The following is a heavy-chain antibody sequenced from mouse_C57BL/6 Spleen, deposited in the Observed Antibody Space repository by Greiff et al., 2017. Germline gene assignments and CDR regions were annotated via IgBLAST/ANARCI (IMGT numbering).Heavy chain of an antibody. CDR1: GYTFTDYE. D-gene: IGHD1-1*01. Sequence: VQLQQSGAELVRPGASVTLSCKASGYTFTDYEMHWVKQTPVHGLEWLGAIDPETGGTAYNQKFQGKALLPADRSTISAYMELRCLTSEDSAVYYCTLRRGDYWGQGTTLTVSS. CDR3: TLRRGDY. CDR2: IDPETGGT. J-gene: IGHJ2*01. V-gene: IGHV1-15*01.